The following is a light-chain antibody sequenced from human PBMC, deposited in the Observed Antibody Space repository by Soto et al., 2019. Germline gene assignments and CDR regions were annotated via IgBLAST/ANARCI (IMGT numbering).Light chain of an antibody. CDR2: GAS. Sequence: ENVVTQSPDTLSLYPGERATLSCRASQPVANNFLAWYQKKPGQAPRLLIHGASSRATGIPDRFSGSGSGTDFILTITRMEPEDLAVYFCQQYGRAPWTFGQGTTVEIK. CDR1: QPVANNF. V-gene: IGKV3-20*01. CDR3: QQYGRAPWT. J-gene: IGKJ1*01.